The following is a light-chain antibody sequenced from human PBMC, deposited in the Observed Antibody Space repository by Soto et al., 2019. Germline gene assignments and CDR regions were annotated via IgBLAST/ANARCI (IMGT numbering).Light chain of an antibody. CDR3: HQRSNWPPAIT. CDR1: QSFSSY. CDR2: DAS. V-gene: IGKV3-11*01. Sequence: EIVLTQSPATLSLSPGERATLSCRASQSFSSYLAWYQQKPGQAPRLLIYDASKRATGIPARFSGRGSGTDFTLTISSLEPEDFAVYYCHQRSNWPPAITFGQGTRLEIK. J-gene: IGKJ5*01.